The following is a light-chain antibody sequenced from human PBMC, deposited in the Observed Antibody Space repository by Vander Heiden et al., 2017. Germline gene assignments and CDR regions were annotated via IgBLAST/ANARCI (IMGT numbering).Light chain of an antibody. J-gene: IGKJ4*01. V-gene: IGKV3D-11*02. Sequence: EIVMKQSLAILSLPPGESATLSCRASQSVSSSLAWYKQQPGQAPVLLIYNASKMATGIQARSSGSGYGTDFNLTISNREPEDFEVYYCHQRTNGHPQLTFGGGTKVEIK. CDR2: NAS. CDR1: QSVSSS. CDR3: HQRTNGHPQLT.